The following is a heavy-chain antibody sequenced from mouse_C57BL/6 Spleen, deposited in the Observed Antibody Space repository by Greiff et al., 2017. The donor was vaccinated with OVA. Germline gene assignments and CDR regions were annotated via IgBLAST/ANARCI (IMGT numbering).Heavy chain of an antibody. Sequence: VQLQQPGAELVRPGSSVKLSCKASGYTFTNYWMDWVKQRPGQGLEWIGNINPSDSATHYTQKFKGKATLTVDKSSNTAYMQLSSLTSEDTAVYDCERGCTTVVAPCAMDYWGQGTLVTVSA. CDR1: GYTFTNYW. CDR2: INPSDSAT. D-gene: IGHD1-1*01. V-gene: IGHV1-61*01. CDR3: ERGCTTVVAPCAMDY. J-gene: IGHJ3*01.